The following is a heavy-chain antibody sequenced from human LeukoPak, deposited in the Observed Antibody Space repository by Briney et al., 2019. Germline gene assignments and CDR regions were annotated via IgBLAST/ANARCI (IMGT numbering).Heavy chain of an antibody. D-gene: IGHD3-9*01. CDR1: GFNFNTYS. CDR3: AREGRGWLPLDY. CDR2: ISRASESI. Sequence: GGSLRLSCEASGFNFNTYSMAWVRQAPGKGLEWVSIISRASESIFYADSVKGRFTISRDNSKNTLYLQMNSLRAEDTAVYYCAREGRGWLPLDYWGQGTLVTVSS. V-gene: IGHV3-21*01. J-gene: IGHJ4*02.